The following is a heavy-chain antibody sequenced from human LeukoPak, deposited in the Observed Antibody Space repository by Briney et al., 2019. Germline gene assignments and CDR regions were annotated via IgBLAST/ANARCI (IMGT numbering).Heavy chain of an antibody. D-gene: IGHD1-26*01. J-gene: IGHJ3*02. Sequence: SETLSLTCAVSGGSISRSNWWSWVRQPPGKGLEWIGEIYHSGSTNYNPSLKGRVTISVDTSKNQFSLKLSSVTAADTAVYYCAGRSYSDAFDIWGQGTMVTVSS. CDR2: IYHSGST. V-gene: IGHV4-4*02. CDR1: GGSISRSNW. CDR3: AGRSYSDAFDI.